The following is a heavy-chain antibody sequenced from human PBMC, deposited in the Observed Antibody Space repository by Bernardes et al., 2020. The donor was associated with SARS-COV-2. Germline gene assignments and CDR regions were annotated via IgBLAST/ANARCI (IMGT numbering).Heavy chain of an antibody. CDR2: IYPGDSDT. D-gene: IGHD1-26*01. CDR1: GYSFTSYW. Sequence: GESLKISCKGSGYSFTSYWIGWVRQMPGKGLEWMGIIYPGDSDTRYSPSFQGQVTISADKSISTAYLQWSSLKASDTAMYYCARLRWELLGRNYYYYGMDVWGQGTTVTVSS. CDR3: ARLRWELLGRNYYYYGMDV. V-gene: IGHV5-51*01. J-gene: IGHJ6*02.